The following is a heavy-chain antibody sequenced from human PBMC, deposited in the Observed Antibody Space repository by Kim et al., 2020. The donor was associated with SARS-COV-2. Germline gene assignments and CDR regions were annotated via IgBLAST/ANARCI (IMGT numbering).Heavy chain of an antibody. CDR2: INHSGST. CDR3: ASSPWFGELLPTPLDY. V-gene: IGHV4-34*01. CDR1: GGSFSGYY. J-gene: IGHJ4*02. Sequence: SETLSLTCAVYGGSFSGYYWSWIRQPPGKGLEWIGEINHSGSTNYNQSLKSRVTISVDTSKNQFSLKLSSVTAADTAVYYCASSPWFGELLPTPLDYWGQGTLVTVSS. D-gene: IGHD3-10*01.